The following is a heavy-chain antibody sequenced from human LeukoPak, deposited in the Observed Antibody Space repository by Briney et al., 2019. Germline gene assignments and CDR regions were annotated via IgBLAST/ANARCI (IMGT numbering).Heavy chain of an antibody. Sequence: GGSLRLSCAASGFTFSNYWMSWVRQAPGKGLEWVANIKQDGSEKYYVDSVKGRFTISRDNAKNSLYLQMNSLRAEDTAVYYCATGSQIREADYWGQGTLVTVSS. CDR2: IKQDGSEK. CDR3: ATGSQIREADY. CDR1: GFTFSNYW. J-gene: IGHJ4*02. D-gene: IGHD3-10*01. V-gene: IGHV3-7*03.